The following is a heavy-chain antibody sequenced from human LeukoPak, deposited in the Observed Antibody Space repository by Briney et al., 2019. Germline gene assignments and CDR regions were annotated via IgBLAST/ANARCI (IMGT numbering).Heavy chain of an antibody. D-gene: IGHD1-14*01. V-gene: IGHV5-51*01. CDR3: AKRGSFNPFDY. CDR1: GYRFTSYW. J-gene: IGHJ4*02. Sequence: GESLKISCKGSGYRFTSYWIGWVRQMPGKGLEWMGIVHPHDSDTRYSPSFQGQVTISADKSISTAYLQWSSLKASDTAMYYCAKRGSFNPFDYWGQGTLVSVSS. CDR2: VHPHDSDT.